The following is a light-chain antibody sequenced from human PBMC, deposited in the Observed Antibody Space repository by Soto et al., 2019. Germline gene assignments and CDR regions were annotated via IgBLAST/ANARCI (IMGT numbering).Light chain of an antibody. J-gene: IGKJ1*01. CDR1: QNIRNY. V-gene: IGKV1-39*01. Sequence: DIQMTQSPSSLSSSIGDRVTITCRASQNIRNYLNWYQQKPGQAPNLLIYGSSRLQTGVPSRFSGSGSGTDFTLTISSVQPEDFATYFCQHTYRTPWTFGQGTKVEIK. CDR3: QHTYRTPWT. CDR2: GSS.